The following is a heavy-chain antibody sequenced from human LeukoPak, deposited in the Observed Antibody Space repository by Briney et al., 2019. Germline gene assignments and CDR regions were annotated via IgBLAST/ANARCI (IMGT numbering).Heavy chain of an antibody. J-gene: IGHJ5*02. CDR1: GFTFSSYA. Sequence: PGGSLRLSCAASGFTFSSYAMSWVRQAPGKGLEWVSGISASGGSTYYADSVKGRFTISRDNSKNTLYLQMNSLRAEDTAIYYCVYDSSGYYFNWFDPWGQGTLVTVSS. V-gene: IGHV3-23*01. CDR2: ISASGGST. CDR3: VYDSSGYYFNWFDP. D-gene: IGHD3-22*01.